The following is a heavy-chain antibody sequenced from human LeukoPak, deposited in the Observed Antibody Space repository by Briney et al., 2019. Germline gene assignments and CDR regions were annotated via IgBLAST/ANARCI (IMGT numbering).Heavy chain of an antibody. J-gene: IGHJ4*02. Sequence: GGSLRLSCAASGFTFSSYAMSWVRQAPGKGLEWVSAISGSGGSTYYADSVKGRFTISRDNSKDTLYLQMNSLRAEDTAVYYCAKGGRSYGRFDYWGQGTLVTVSS. CDR2: ISGSGGST. CDR1: GFTFSSYA. V-gene: IGHV3-23*01. CDR3: AKGGRSYGRFDY. D-gene: IGHD5-18*01.